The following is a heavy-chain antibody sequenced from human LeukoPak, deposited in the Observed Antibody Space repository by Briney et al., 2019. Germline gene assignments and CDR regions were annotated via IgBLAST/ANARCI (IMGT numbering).Heavy chain of an antibody. J-gene: IGHJ4*02. CDR2: IWYDGSNK. V-gene: IGHV3-33*01. Sequence: PGGSLRVSCAASGFTFNSYGMHWVRQARGKGLEWVAVIWYDGSNKYYADSVKGRFTISRDNSKNTLYLQMNSLRAEDTAVYYCARGYSGYDSLYYFDYWGQGTLVTVSS. D-gene: IGHD5-12*01. CDR3: ARGYSGYDSLYYFDY. CDR1: GFTFNSYG.